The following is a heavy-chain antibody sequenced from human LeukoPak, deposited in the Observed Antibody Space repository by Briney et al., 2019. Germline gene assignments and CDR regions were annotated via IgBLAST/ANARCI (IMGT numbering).Heavy chain of an antibody. Sequence: GGSLRLSCAASGFTFSSYSMNWVRQAPGKGLEWVSSISSSSSYIYCADSVKGRFTISRDNAKNSLYLQMNSLRAEDTAVYYCARDQKLWLFSWGQGTLVTVSS. D-gene: IGHD5-18*01. J-gene: IGHJ4*02. CDR3: ARDQKLWLFS. CDR2: ISSSSSYI. V-gene: IGHV3-21*01. CDR1: GFTFSSYS.